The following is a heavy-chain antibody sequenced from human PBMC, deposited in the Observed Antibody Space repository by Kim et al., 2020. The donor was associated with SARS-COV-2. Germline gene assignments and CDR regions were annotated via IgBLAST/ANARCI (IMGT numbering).Heavy chain of an antibody. V-gene: IGHV3-7*03. CDR3: ARGDWDKYCAGGSCYGQLDV. CDR1: DFPFSSYW. J-gene: IGHJ6*02. CDR2: IKGDGTEK. D-gene: IGHD2-15*01. Sequence: GGSLRLSCAASDFPFSSYWMTWVRQAPGGGLEWVATIKGDGTEKFYVDAVRGRFTISRDNAKDSVSLQMNSLRVDDTAVYYCARGDWDKYCAGGSCYGQLDVWGQGTTVTVSS.